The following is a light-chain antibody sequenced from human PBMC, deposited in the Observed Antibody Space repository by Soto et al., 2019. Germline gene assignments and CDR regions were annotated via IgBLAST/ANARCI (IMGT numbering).Light chain of an antibody. V-gene: IGKV4-1*01. Sequence: DIVMTQSPDSLAVSLGERATINCKSSQSVLYSSNNKNYLAWYQQTPGQPPKLLIYWASTRESGVPDRFSGSGSGTDFTLTISSLQAEDVEVYYCQQYYTTPLTFGGGTKVEIK. CDR3: QQYYTTPLT. J-gene: IGKJ4*01. CDR2: WAS. CDR1: QSVLYSSNNKNY.